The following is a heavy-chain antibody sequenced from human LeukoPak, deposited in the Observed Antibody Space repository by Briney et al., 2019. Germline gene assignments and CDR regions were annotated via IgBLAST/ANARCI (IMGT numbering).Heavy chain of an antibody. CDR2: IYYSGST. CDR3: ARDHSDTAMVARGMDV. V-gene: IGHV4-59*01. J-gene: IGHJ6*02. CDR1: GGSISSYY. D-gene: IGHD5-18*01. Sequence: SETLSLTRTVSGGSISSYYWSWIRQPPGKGLEWIGYIYYSGSTNYNPSLKSRVTISVDTSKNQFSLKLSSVTAADTAVYYCARDHSDTAMVARGMDVWGQGITVTVSS.